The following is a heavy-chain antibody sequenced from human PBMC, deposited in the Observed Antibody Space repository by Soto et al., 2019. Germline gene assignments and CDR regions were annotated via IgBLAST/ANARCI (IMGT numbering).Heavy chain of an antibody. CDR2: IYYSGST. CDR1: GGSISSYY. CDR3: ARVHYDFWSGPRDPDYYYYMDV. J-gene: IGHJ6*03. D-gene: IGHD3-3*01. V-gene: IGHV4-59*08. Sequence: SETLSLTCTVSGGSISSYYWSWIRQPPGKGLEWIGYIYYSGSTNYNPSLKSRVTISVDTSKNQFSLKLSSVTAADTAVYYCARVHYDFWSGPRDPDYYYYMDVWGKGTTVTVSS.